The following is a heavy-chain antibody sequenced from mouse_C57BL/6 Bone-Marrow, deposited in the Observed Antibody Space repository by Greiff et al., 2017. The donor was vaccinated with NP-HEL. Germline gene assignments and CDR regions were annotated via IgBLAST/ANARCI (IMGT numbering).Heavy chain of an antibody. CDR2: INYDGSST. J-gene: IGHJ4*01. D-gene: IGHD1-1*01. CDR1: GFTFSDYY. V-gene: IGHV5-16*01. Sequence: EVQLVESEGGLVQPGSSMKLSCTASGFTFSDYYMAWVRQVPEKGLEWVANINYDGSSTYYLDSLKSRFIISRDNAKNILYLQMSSLKSEDTATYYCARERGYGSSSYAMDYWGQGTSVTVSS. CDR3: ARERGYGSSSYAMDY.